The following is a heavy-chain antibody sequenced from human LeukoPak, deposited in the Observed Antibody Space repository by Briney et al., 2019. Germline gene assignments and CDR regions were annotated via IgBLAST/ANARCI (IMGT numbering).Heavy chain of an antibody. D-gene: IGHD4-17*01. CDR2: TYYRSKWYN. CDR3: ARDHDYGDYGTYEDY. CDR1: GDNISSGNVA. J-gene: IGHJ4*02. Sequence: SQTLSLTCVISGDNISSGNVAWNWIKQSPSRGLEWLGRTYYRSKWYNDYAVSVESRITINPDTSKNQFSLQLKSVTPEDTAVYYCARDHDYGDYGTYEDYWGQGTLVTVS. V-gene: IGHV6-1*01.